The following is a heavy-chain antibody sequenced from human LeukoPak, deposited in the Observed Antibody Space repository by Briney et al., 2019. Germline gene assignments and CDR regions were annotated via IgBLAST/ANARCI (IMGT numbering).Heavy chain of an antibody. Sequence: GGSLRLSCTASGFTFGDYAMNWVRQAPGKGLEWVGFIRSKAYGGTTEYAASVKGRFTISRDDSKSIAYLQMNSLKTGDTAVYYCTRGRDSSGYYSRNFDYWGQGTLVTVSS. CDR1: GFTFGDYA. CDR2: IRSKAYGGTT. J-gene: IGHJ4*02. CDR3: TRGRDSSGYYSRNFDY. D-gene: IGHD3-22*01. V-gene: IGHV3-49*04.